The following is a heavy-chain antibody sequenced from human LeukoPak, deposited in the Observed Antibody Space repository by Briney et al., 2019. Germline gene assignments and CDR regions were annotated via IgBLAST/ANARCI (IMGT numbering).Heavy chain of an antibody. Sequence: ASVKVSCKASGYTFTNYGISWVRQAPGQGLEWMGWISAYNGNTNYAQKLQGRVTMTTDTSTSTAYMGLRSLRSDDTAVYYCARDIPDFWSGYLNYYYYGMDVWGQGTTVTVSS. CDR3: ARDIPDFWSGYLNYYYYGMDV. CDR1: GYTFTNYG. D-gene: IGHD3-3*01. CDR2: ISAYNGNT. J-gene: IGHJ6*02. V-gene: IGHV1-18*01.